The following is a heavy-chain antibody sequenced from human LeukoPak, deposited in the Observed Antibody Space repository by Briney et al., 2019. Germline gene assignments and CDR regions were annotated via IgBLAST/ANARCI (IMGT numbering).Heavy chain of an antibody. CDR2: IKTKTDGGTT. CDR1: GFTFNNAL. J-gene: IGHJ6*02. CDR3: TTDGYSTVTTFAYFGMDV. V-gene: IGHV3-15*01. D-gene: IGHD4-17*01. Sequence: GGSLRLSCAASGFTFNNALMSWVRQAPGKGLEWVGRIKTKTDGGTTDYAAPVKGRFTISRDDSKNTLYLQMNSLKTEDTAVYYCTTDGYSTVTTFAYFGMDVWGQGTTVTVSS.